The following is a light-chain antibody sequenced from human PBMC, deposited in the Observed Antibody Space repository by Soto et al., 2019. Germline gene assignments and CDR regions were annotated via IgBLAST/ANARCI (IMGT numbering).Light chain of an antibody. V-gene: IGLV1-51*01. CDR2: DNY. J-gene: IGLJ2*01. CDR3: GTWDSSLDTVG. Sequence: QSVLAPPPSISAAPGQKVTISCSGSSSNIGGNYVSWYQHVPRTAPKLLLYDNYTRASGSPDRFSASKSGTSATLGITGLQTGDEADYYCGTWDSSLDTVGFGGGTKLTVL. CDR1: SSNIGGNY.